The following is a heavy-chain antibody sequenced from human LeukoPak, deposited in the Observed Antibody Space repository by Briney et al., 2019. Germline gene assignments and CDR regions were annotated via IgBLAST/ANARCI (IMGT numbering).Heavy chain of an antibody. CDR1: GFTFSSYW. D-gene: IGHD2-15*01. Sequence: GGSLRLSCAASGFTFSSYWMSWVRQAPGKGLEWVANIKQDGSEKYYVDSVKGRFTISRDNAKNSLYLQMNSLRAEDTAVYYCARESSHHCSGGSCYALDYWGQGTLVTVSS. CDR2: IKQDGSEK. CDR3: ARESSHHCSGGSCYALDY. J-gene: IGHJ4*02. V-gene: IGHV3-7*05.